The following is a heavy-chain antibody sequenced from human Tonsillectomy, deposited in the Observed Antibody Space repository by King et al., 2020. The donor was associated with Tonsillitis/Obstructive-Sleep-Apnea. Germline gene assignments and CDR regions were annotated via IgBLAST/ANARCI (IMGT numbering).Heavy chain of an antibody. CDR1: GFTFSEYG. CDR3: ARERRMKYYMDV. J-gene: IGHJ6*03. Sequence: HLAESGGGVVQPGRSLRLSCAASGFTFSEYGMYWVRQAPGKGLDWVAAISRDGSSKFYSDSVRGRFAISRDNSKSTLYLQLNSVTAGDTALYYCARERRMKYYMDVWGKGTTVTVSS. D-gene: IGHD2/OR15-2a*01. CDR2: ISRDGSSK. V-gene: IGHV3-30*03.